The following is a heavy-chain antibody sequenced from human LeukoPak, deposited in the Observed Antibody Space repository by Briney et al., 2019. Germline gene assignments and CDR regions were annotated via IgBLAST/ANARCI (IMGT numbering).Heavy chain of an antibody. D-gene: IGHD3-22*01. CDR3: ARGAYDSSGYYPQDY. CDR2: ISSSGSTI. CDR1: GFTFSDYY. J-gene: IGHJ4*02. V-gene: IGHV3-11*04. Sequence: PGGSLRLSCAASGFTFSDYYMSWIRQAPGRGLEWVSYISSSGSTIYYADSVKGRFPISRDNAKNSLYLQMNSLRAEDTAVYYCARGAYDSSGYYPQDYWGQGTLVTVSS.